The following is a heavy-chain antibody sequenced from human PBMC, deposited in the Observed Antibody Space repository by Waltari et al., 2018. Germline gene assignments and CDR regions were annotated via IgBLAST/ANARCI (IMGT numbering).Heavy chain of an antibody. CDR3: ARRQLGGAFDP. J-gene: IGHJ5*02. CDR1: GFTFDDYA. D-gene: IGHD3-16*01. Sequence: EVQLVESGGGLVHPGRSLRLSCAAAGFTFDDYAMHWVRQVPGKGREWVAGIHWNSYCIGYGASVKGRFTISRDNARNSLYLQMNSLTTEDTAVYYCARRQLGGAFDPWGQGTLVSVSS. V-gene: IGHV3-9*01. CDR2: IHWNSYCI.